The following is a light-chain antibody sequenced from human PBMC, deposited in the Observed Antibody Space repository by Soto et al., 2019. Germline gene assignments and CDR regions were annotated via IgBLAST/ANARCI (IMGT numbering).Light chain of an antibody. Sequence: MVLTQSLATLSLSPGESATLSCMASQSISTYLAWYQQKPGQAPRLLIYDASKRITGIPARFSGSGSGTDFTLTISSLEPEDFAVYYCEPRFNWPRTFGLGTKVDIK. J-gene: IGKJ1*01. CDR2: DAS. CDR1: QSISTY. V-gene: IGKV3-11*01. CDR3: EPRFNWPRT.